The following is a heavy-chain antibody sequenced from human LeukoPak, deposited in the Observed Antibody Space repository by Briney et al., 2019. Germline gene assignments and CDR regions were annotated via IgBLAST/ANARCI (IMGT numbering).Heavy chain of an antibody. CDR2: IYHSGST. CDR1: GYSISSGYY. Sequence: PSETLSLTCTVSGYSISSGYYWGWIRQPPGKGLEWIGSIYHSGSTYYNPSLKSRVTISVDTSKNQFSLKLSSVTAADTAVYYCARHSYGSQFDYWGQGTLVTVSS. CDR3: ARHSYGSQFDY. V-gene: IGHV4-38-2*02. D-gene: IGHD5-18*01. J-gene: IGHJ4*02.